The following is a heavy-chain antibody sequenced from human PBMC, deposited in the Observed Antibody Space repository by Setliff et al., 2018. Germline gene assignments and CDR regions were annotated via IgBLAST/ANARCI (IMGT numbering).Heavy chain of an antibody. Sequence: PSETLSLSCVASGFTFGAYTLTWVRQAPGKGLEFVSGVDQGANTYYGDSVKGRFTISRDNSQNTVYLQMTNLRVEDTAVYYCAKDQGTGYCSGGSCYLFEHWGQGVQVTVSS. CDR2: VDQGANT. CDR3: AKDQGTGYCSGGSCYLFEH. J-gene: IGHJ4*02. V-gene: IGHV3-23*01. CDR1: GFTFGAYT. D-gene: IGHD2-15*01.